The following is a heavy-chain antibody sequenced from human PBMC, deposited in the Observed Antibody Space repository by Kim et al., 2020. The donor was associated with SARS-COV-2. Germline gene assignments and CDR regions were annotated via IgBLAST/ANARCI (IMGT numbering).Heavy chain of an antibody. Sequence: ASVKVSCKASGYTFTSYAMHWVRQAPGQRLEWMGWINAGNGNTKYSQKFQGRVTITRDTSASTAYMELSSLRSEDTAVYYCARVRVRGVIWAYFDYWGQGTLVTVSS. CDR1: GYTFTSYA. CDR2: INAGNGNT. J-gene: IGHJ4*02. D-gene: IGHD3-10*01. V-gene: IGHV1-3*01. CDR3: ARVRVRGVIWAYFDY.